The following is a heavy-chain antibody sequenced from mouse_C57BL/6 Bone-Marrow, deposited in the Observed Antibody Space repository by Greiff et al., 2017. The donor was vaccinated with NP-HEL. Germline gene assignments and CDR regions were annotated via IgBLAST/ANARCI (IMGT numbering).Heavy chain of an antibody. Sequence: VQLQQSGTVLARPGASVKMSCKTSGYTFTSYWMHWVKQRPGQGLEWIGAIYPGNRDTSYNQKFKGKAKLTAVTSASTAYIELSSLTNEDSAVYYCTRDDGYYAAWFAYWGQGTLVTVSA. D-gene: IGHD2-3*01. V-gene: IGHV1-5*01. CDR3: TRDDGYYAAWFAY. CDR2: IYPGNRDT. J-gene: IGHJ3*01. CDR1: GYTFTSYW.